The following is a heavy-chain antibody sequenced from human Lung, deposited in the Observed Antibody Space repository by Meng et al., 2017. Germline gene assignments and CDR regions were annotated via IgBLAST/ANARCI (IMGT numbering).Heavy chain of an antibody. Sequence: QAQLVESGGGVVQPGRSLRLSCAASGFTFSSYGMHWVRQAPGKGLEWVAVIWYDGSNKYYADSVKGRFTISRDNSKNTLYLQMNSLRAEDTAVYYCARGRYSSSSAVVDYWGQGTLVTVSS. D-gene: IGHD6-13*01. J-gene: IGHJ4*02. CDR1: GFTFSSYG. CDR3: ARGRYSSSSAVVDY. CDR2: IWYDGSNK. V-gene: IGHV3-33*01.